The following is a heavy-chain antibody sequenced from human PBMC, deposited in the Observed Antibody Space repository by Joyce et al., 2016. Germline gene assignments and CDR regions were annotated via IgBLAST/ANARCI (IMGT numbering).Heavy chain of an antibody. CDR1: GYTVTNFG. V-gene: IGHV1-18*01. J-gene: IGHJ5*02. Sequence: QVQLVQSGAEVKKPGASVKVSCKASGYTVTNFGISWVRQAPGQGLEWMAWIRGDNSETTYAQKFQGRVSMTTDTSTNTAHKEVRSLTSDDTAVYYCARVFYGSGSYGWFDPWGQGTLVVVSS. CDR3: ARVFYGSGSYGWFDP. CDR2: IRGDNSET. D-gene: IGHD3-10*01.